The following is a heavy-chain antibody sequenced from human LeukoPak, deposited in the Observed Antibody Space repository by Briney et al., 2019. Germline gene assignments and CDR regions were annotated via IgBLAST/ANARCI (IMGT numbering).Heavy chain of an antibody. J-gene: IGHJ5*02. CDR3: ARVGRVGDWFDP. D-gene: IGHD3-16*01. CDR1: GGSISSYY. Sequence: SETLSLTCTVSGGSISSYYWTWIRQPPGKGLEWIGYIYYSGSTNYNPSLKSRVTISVDTSKNQFSLKLSSVTAADTAVYYCARVGRVGDWFDPWGQGTLVTVSS. V-gene: IGHV4-59*01. CDR2: IYYSGST.